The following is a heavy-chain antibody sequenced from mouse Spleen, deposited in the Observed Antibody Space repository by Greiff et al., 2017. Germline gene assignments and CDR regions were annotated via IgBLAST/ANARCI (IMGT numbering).Heavy chain of an antibody. CDR3: ASLITTATGAMDY. CDR2: IWSGGST. D-gene: IGHD1-2*01. CDR1: GFSLTSYG. J-gene: IGHJ4*01. V-gene: IGHV2-2*01. Sequence: QVQLKESGPGLVQPSQSLSITCTVSGFSLTSYGVHWVRQSPGKGLEWLGVIWSGGSTDYNAAFISRLSISKDNSKSQVFFKMNSLQADDTAIYYCASLITTATGAMDYWGQGTSVTVSS.